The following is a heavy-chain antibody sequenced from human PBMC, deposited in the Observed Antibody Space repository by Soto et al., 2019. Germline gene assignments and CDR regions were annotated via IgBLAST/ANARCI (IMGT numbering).Heavy chain of an antibody. CDR3: AKGAGEKGYYYDGMDV. V-gene: IGHV3-23*01. CDR1: GFIFSSYA. CDR2: IKGSGGST. D-gene: IGHD6-13*01. J-gene: IGHJ6*02. Sequence: EVQLLESGGGLVQPGGSLRLSCAASGFIFSSYAMSWVRQAPGKGLEWVSTIKGSGGSTYYADSVKGRFTISRDSSKNTLYLQMNSLRAEDTAVYYCAKGAGEKGYYYDGMDVWGQGTTVHVSS.